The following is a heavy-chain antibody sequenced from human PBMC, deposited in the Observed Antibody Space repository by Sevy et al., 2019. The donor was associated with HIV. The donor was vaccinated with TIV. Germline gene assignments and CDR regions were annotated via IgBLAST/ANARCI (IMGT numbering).Heavy chain of an antibody. CDR3: AKDASSSWTGGTFQH. V-gene: IGHV3-23*01. Sequence: GESLKISCAASGFIFSGYVMSWVRQAPGKGLEWVSGISASGGSTYHAESVKGRFTVSRDNSKNTLYLEMNSLRAEDTAVYYCAKDASSSWTGGTFQHWGQGTLVTVSS. D-gene: IGHD6-13*01. J-gene: IGHJ1*01. CDR1: GFIFSGYV. CDR2: ISASGGST.